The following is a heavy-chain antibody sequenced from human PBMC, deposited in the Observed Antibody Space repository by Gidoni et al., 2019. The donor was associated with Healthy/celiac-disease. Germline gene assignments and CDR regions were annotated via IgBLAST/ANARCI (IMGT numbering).Heavy chain of an antibody. Sequence: EVQLVESGGGLVQPGGSLRLSCAASGFTFSSYWMHWVRQAPGKGLVWVSRINSDGSSTSYADSVKGRFTISRDNAKNTLYLQMNSLRAEDTAVYYCARDPFLSPPPVWYGGGYWGQGTLVTVSS. CDR1: GFTFSSYW. V-gene: IGHV3-74*01. CDR3: ARDPFLSPPPVWYGGGY. J-gene: IGHJ4*02. D-gene: IGHD3-16*01. CDR2: INSDGSST.